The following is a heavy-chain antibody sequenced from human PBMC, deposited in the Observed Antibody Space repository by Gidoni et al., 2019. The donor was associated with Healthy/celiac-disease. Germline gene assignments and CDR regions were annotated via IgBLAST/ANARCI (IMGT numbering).Heavy chain of an antibody. CDR1: GGSISSGGYY. V-gene: IGHV4-31*03. D-gene: IGHD3-10*01. CDR3: ARGSRIGCSFGEVLWWFDP. Sequence: QVQLQESGPGLVKPSQTLSLTCTVSGGSISSGGYYWSWIRQHPGKGLEWIGYIDYSGSTYYTPSLKSRVTIPVDTSKNQFSLKLSSVTAADTAVYYCARGSRIGCSFGEVLWWFDPWGQGTLVTVSS. J-gene: IGHJ5*02. CDR2: IDYSGST.